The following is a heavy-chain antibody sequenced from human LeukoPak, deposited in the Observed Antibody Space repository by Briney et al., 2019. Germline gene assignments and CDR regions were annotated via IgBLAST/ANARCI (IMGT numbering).Heavy chain of an antibody. CDR1: GFTLTRHG. D-gene: IGHD2/OR15-2a*01. Sequence: GGSLRLSRAASGFTLTRHGMHWVRQAPGKGLEWVAVIWYDGSIKYYADSVKGRFTISKDNSKNTLDLQMNSLRAEDTAVYYCAKADEMNMDYWGQGTLVTVSS. V-gene: IGHV3-33*06. J-gene: IGHJ4*02. CDR2: IWYDGSIK. CDR3: AKADEMNMDY.